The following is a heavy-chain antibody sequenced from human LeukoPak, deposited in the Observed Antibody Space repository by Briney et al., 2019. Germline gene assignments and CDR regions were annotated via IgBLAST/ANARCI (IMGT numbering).Heavy chain of an antibody. J-gene: IGHJ6*02. CDR1: GFTSSSYA. Sequence: GGSLRLSCAASGFTSSSYAMNWVRQAPGKGLEWVSYISSSSSTIYYADSVKGRFTISRDNAKNSLYLQMNSLRAEDTAVYYCAREEYGMDVWGQGTTVTVSS. CDR2: ISSSSSTI. V-gene: IGHV3-48*01. CDR3: AREEYGMDV.